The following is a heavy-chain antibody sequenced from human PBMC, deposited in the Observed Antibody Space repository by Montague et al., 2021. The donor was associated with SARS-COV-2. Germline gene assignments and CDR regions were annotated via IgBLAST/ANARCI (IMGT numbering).Heavy chain of an antibody. D-gene: IGHD3-16*01. J-gene: IGHJ2*01. CDR1: GGSISGHY. CDR3: ARECRIELWQTNWYFGL. Sequence: SETLSLTCSISGGSISGHYWSWIRQPPGKGLEWIGNFDHSGNTKYNPSLKSRATISVDTSKNQFSLRLSSVTAADTAVYYCARECRIELWQTNWYFGLWGRGTLVTVSS. V-gene: IGHV4-59*11. CDR2: FDHSGNT.